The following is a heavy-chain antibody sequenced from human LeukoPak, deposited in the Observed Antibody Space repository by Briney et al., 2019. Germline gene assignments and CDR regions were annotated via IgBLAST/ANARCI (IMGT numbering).Heavy chain of an antibody. V-gene: IGHV4-34*01. D-gene: IGHD6-19*01. Sequence: SETLSLTCAVYGGSFSGYYWSWIRQPPGKGLEWIGENNHSGSTNYNPSLKSRVTISVDTSKNQFSLKLSSVTAADTAVYYCARGGVAVYYYYGMDVWGQGTTVTVSS. CDR1: GGSFSGYY. CDR3: ARGGVAVYYYYGMDV. CDR2: NNHSGST. J-gene: IGHJ6*02.